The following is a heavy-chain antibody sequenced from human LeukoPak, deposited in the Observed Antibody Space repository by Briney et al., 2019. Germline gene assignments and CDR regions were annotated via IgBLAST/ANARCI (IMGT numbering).Heavy chain of an antibody. J-gene: IGHJ3*02. V-gene: IGHV1-8*03. CDR3: ARGRNIRVFDAFDI. D-gene: IGHD1-14*01. CDR2: MNPNSGNT. CDR1: GYTFTSYD. Sequence: ASVKVSCKASGYTFTSYDINWVRQATGQGLEWMGWMNPNSGNTGYAQKFQGRVTITRNTSISTAYMELSSLRSEDTAVYYCARGRNIRVFDAFDIWGQGTMVTVSS.